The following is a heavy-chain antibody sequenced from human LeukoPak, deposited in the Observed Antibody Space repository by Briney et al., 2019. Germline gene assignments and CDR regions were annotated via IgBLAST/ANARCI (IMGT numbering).Heavy chain of an antibody. J-gene: IGHJ4*02. CDR2: IDHSGST. CDR3: ARGVRYYGSGSYYQDFFFDY. V-gene: IGHV4-34*01. CDR1: GGSFSGYY. Sequence: SETLSLTCAVYGGSFSGYYWSWIRQPPGKGLEWIGEIDHSGSTNYNPSLKSRVTISVDTSKNRFSLKLSSVTAADTAVYYCARGVRYYGSGSYYQDFFFDYWGQGTLVTVSS. D-gene: IGHD3-10*01.